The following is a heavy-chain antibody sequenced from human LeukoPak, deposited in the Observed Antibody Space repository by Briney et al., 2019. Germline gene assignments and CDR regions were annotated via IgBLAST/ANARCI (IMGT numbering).Heavy chain of an antibody. V-gene: IGHV1-8*01. J-gene: IGHJ4*02. D-gene: IGHD2-15*01. Sequence: ASVKVSCKASGYTFTSYDINWVRQAIGQGREWMGWMNPNSGNTGYAQKFKGRVTMTRNPSISTAYMGLSSLTSEDTAVYYCARGRNVVVVAATLLGYWGQGTLVTVSS. CDR1: GYTFTSYD. CDR2: MNPNSGNT. CDR3: ARGRNVVVVAATLLGY.